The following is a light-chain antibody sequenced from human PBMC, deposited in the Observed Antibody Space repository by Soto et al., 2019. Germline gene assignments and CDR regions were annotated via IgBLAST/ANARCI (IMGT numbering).Light chain of an antibody. Sequence: QSVLTQPASVSGSPGQSIAISCTGTSSDVGGYDYVSWYQQHPGKAPKVMIYDVSNRPSGVSNRFSGSKSGNTAPLTISGLQAEDEADYYCSSYTSSSTYVFGTGTKVTVL. CDR2: DVS. CDR3: SSYTSSSTYV. CDR1: SSDVGGYDY. V-gene: IGLV2-14*01. J-gene: IGLJ1*01.